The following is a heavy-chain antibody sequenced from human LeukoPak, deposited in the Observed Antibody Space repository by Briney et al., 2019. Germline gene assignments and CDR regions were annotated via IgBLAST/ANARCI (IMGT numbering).Heavy chain of an antibody. J-gene: IGHJ4*02. Sequence: GGSLRLSCAASGFTFSNYAMSWVRQAPGKGLEWVSDISGSGGNTYYADSVKGRFTISSDNSKNTLYLQMNSLRAEDTAVYYCAMLALDILTTYGDYWGQGTLVTVSS. D-gene: IGHD3-9*01. CDR1: GFTFSNYA. V-gene: IGHV3-23*01. CDR3: AMLALDILTTYGDY. CDR2: ISGSGGNT.